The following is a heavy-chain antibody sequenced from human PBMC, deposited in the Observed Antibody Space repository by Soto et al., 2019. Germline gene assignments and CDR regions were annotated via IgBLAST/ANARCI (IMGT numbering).Heavy chain of an antibody. CDR1: GFSLSTSGVG. CDR3: AHIRHYDILTGYYGDAFGI. Sequence: QITLKESGPTLVKPTQTLTLTCTFSGFSLSTSGVGVGWIRQPPGKALEWLALIYWDDDKRYSPSLKSRLTITKDTSKNQVVLTMTNMDPVDTATYYCAHIRHYDILTGYYGDAFGIWGQGTMVTVSS. V-gene: IGHV2-5*02. J-gene: IGHJ3*02. D-gene: IGHD3-9*01. CDR2: IYWDDDK.